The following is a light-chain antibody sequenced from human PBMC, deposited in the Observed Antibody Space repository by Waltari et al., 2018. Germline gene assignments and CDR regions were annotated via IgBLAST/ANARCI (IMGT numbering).Light chain of an antibody. CDR3: QQRYSWPPIT. CDR1: QSVVSY. V-gene: IGKV3-11*01. Sequence: EIVLTQSPATLSLSPGERATLSCRASQSVVSYLAWYQQKPGQAPRLLIYDAFTRATGTPARFSGSGSGTDFTLTISSLEPEDFAVYYCQQRYSWPPITFGQGTRLEIK. J-gene: IGKJ5*01. CDR2: DAF.